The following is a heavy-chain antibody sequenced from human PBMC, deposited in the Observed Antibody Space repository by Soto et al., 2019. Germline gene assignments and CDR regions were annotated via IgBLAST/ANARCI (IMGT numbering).Heavy chain of an antibody. CDR3: XRXFYSRGTIFGVANRGMDV. CDR1: GFTFSSYA. J-gene: IGHJ6*02. V-gene: IGHV3-30-3*01. CDR2: ISYYLSNK. D-gene: IGHD3-3*01. Sequence: GGSLRLSCAASGFTFSSYAMHWVRQAPVNGLEFVAVISYYLSNKYYADSVKGRFTISRYNSNNTLYLQMNSLRAYYTALYYFXRXFYSRGTIFGVANRGMDVWGQGTTVTVSS.